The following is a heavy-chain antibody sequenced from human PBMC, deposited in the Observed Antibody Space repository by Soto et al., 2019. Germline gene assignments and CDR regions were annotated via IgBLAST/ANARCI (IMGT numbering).Heavy chain of an antibody. Sequence: GSLRLSCAASGFTFSNAWINWVRQTPGRGLEWVGRVKSKNDGGTTDFAAPVKGRFAISRDDSKNMVYLEMNSLQTEDTAMYYCTTDYDITTITVRFDYWSHGTLVTVSS. CDR3: TTDYDITTITVRFDY. V-gene: IGHV3-15*07. J-gene: IGHJ4*01. CDR1: GFTFSNAW. CDR2: VKSKNDGGTT. D-gene: IGHD3-22*01.